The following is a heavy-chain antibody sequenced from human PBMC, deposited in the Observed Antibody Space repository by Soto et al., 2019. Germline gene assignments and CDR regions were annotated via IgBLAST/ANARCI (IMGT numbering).Heavy chain of an antibody. CDR2: LSGSGGST. D-gene: IGHD4-17*01. CDR1: GFTFSSYA. V-gene: IGHV3-23*01. Sequence: PGGSLRLSCAASGFTFSSYAMSWVRQAPGKGLEWVSVLSGSGGSTYYADSVKGRFTISRDNSKNTLYLQMNSLRAEDTAVYYCAKGRGDYGGGFDYWGQGTLVTVSS. J-gene: IGHJ4*02. CDR3: AKGRGDYGGGFDY.